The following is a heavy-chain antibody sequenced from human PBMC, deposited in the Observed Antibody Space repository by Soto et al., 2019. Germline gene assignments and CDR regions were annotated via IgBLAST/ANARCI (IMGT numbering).Heavy chain of an antibody. J-gene: IGHJ2*01. CDR3: ARGGSLYWYFDL. CDR2: INAGNGNT. Sequence: ASVKVSFKASGYSFTSYAMHWVRQAPGQRLEWMGWINAGNGNTKYSQKFQGRVTITRDTSASTAYMELSSLRSEDTAVYYCARGGSLYWYFDLWGRGTLVTVSS. D-gene: IGHD1-26*01. CDR1: GYSFTSYA. V-gene: IGHV1-3*01.